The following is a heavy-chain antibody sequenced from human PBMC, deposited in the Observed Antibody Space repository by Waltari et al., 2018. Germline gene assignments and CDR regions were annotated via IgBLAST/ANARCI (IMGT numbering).Heavy chain of an antibody. D-gene: IGHD2-2*01. J-gene: IGHJ4*02. Sequence: QVQLQESGPGLVKPSETLSLTCTVSGGSISSYYWSWIRQPPGKGLEWIGYIYYSGSTNYNPSLKSRVTISVDTSKNQFSLKLSSVTAADTAVYYCARVADCSSTSCYAVDYWGQGTLVTVSS. V-gene: IGHV4-59*01. CDR2: IYYSGST. CDR1: GGSISSYY. CDR3: ARVADCSSTSCYAVDY.